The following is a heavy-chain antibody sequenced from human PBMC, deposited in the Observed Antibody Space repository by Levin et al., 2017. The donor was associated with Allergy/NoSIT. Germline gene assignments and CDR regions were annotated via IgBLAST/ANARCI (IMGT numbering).Heavy chain of an antibody. CDR2: FDPEDGET. Sequence: ASVKVSCKVSGYTLTELSMHWVRQAPGKGLEWMGGFDPEDGETIYAQKFQGRVTMTEDTSTDTAYMELSSLRSEDTAVYYCATLAYCGGDCYSTPYYFDYWGQGTLVTVSS. CDR1: GYTLTELS. V-gene: IGHV1-24*01. CDR3: ATLAYCGGDCYSTPYYFDY. D-gene: IGHD2-21*02. J-gene: IGHJ4*02.